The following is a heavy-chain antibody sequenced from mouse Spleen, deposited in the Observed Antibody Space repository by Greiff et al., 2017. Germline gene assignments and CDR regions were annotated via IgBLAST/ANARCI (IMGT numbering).Heavy chain of an antibody. J-gene: IGHJ3*01. Sequence: EVKLQQSGPELVKPGASVKISCKASGYTFTDYYMNWVKQSHGKSLEWIGDINPNNGGTSYNQKFKGKATLTADKSSSTAYMQLSSLTSEDSAVYFCARGGSSFFAYWGQGTLVTVSA. CDR2: INPNNGGT. CDR3: ARGGSSFFAY. CDR1: GYTFTDYY. D-gene: IGHD1-1*01. V-gene: IGHV1-26*01.